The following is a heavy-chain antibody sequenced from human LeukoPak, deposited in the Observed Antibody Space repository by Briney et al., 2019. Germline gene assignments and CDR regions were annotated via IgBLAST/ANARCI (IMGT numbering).Heavy chain of an antibody. J-gene: IGHJ2*01. D-gene: IGHD6-19*01. CDR1: GFTFSKSA. V-gene: IGHV1-58*02. CDR2: IVVGSGNT. Sequence: TSLKVSRKASGFTFSKSAMQWVRQARGQRLEWIGWIVVGSGNTNYAQKFQERVTITRDMSTSTAYMELSSLRSEDTAVYYCAADRIAVAGYWYFDLWGRGTLVTVSS. CDR3: AADRIAVAGYWYFDL.